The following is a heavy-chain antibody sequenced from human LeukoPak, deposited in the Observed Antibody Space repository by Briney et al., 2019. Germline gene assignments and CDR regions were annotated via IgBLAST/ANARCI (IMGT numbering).Heavy chain of an antibody. CDR1: GGTFSSYA. V-gene: IGHV1-69*04. CDR3: ARDFRLSTHSSGYGMDV. Sequence: SVKVSCKASGGTFSSYAISWVRQAPGQGLEWMGRIIPILGIANYAQKFQGRVTITADKSTSTAYMELSSLRSEDTAVYYCARDFRLSTHSSGYGMDVWGQGTTVTVSS. D-gene: IGHD6-19*01. CDR2: IIPILGIA. J-gene: IGHJ6*02.